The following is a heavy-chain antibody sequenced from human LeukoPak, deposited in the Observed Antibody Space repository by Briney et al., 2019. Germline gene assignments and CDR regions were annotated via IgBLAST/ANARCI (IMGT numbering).Heavy chain of an antibody. CDR2: INPNSGGT. CDR3: ASLEMATTTPIDY. Sequence: ASVKVSCTASGYTFTGYYMHWVRQAPGQGLEWMGWINPNSGGTNYAQKFQGRVTMTRDTSISTAYMELSRLRSDDTAVYYCASLEMATTTPIDYWGQGTLVTVSS. V-gene: IGHV1-2*02. CDR1: GYTFTGYY. D-gene: IGHD5-24*01. J-gene: IGHJ4*02.